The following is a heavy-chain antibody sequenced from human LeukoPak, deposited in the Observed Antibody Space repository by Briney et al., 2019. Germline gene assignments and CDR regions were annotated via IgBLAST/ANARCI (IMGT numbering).Heavy chain of an antibody. CDR2: ISSSSSTI. D-gene: IGHD1-26*01. CDR3: AKDKLGATPHWDAFDI. V-gene: IGHV3-48*01. J-gene: IGHJ3*02. CDR1: GFTFSSYS. Sequence: GVSLRLSCAASGFTFSSYSMNWVRQAPGKGLEWVSYISSSSSTIYYADSVKGRFTISRDNSKNTLYLQMNSLRAEDTAVYYCAKDKLGATPHWDAFDIWGQGTMITVSS.